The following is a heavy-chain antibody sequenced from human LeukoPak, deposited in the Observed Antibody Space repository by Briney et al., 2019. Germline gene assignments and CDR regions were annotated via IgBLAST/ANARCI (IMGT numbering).Heavy chain of an antibody. D-gene: IGHD2-2*02. CDR3: GRVRGTSCYTGCWFDP. CDR1: GGSISSSNW. CDR2: IYHSGST. Sequence: KTSGTLSLTCAVSGGSISSSNWWSWVRQPPGKGLEWIGEIYHSGSTNYNPSLKSRVTISVDKSKNQFSLKLSSMTAADTAVYFCGRVRGTSCYTGCWFDPWGQGTLVTVSS. J-gene: IGHJ5*02. V-gene: IGHV4-4*02.